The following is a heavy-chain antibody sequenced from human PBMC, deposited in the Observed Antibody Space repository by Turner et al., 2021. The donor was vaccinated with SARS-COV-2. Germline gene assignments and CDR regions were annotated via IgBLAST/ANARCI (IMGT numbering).Heavy chain of an antibody. CDR1: GFSFLSYA. Sequence: EVQLLESGGDLVQPGGSLRRACGAAGFSFLSYAMTWVRQAPGKGLEWVSYISDNGATTKYADSVRGRFTISRDNSKNTLYLKMNSLRDEDTAVYYCAKISSWPFGWGQGTLVTVSS. CDR3: AKISSWPFG. J-gene: IGHJ4*02. D-gene: IGHD6-13*01. CDR2: ISDNGATT. V-gene: IGHV3-23*01.